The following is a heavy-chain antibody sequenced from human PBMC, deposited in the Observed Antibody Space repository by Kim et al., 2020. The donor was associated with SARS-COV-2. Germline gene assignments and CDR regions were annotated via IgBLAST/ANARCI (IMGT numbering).Heavy chain of an antibody. CDR3: ARHQGGKWADHYFDP. V-gene: IGHV5-51*01. D-gene: IGHD1-26*01. CDR1: GYNFVPFW. CDR2: IYPADSQA. J-gene: IGHJ5*02. Sequence: GESLKISCKTSGYNFVPFWIGWARQMPGKGLEWVAFIYPADSQAIYSPSFQGRVTISADKSLNTAYLQWTSLKASDSGTYFCARHQGGKWADHYFDPWGQGTLVTVSS.